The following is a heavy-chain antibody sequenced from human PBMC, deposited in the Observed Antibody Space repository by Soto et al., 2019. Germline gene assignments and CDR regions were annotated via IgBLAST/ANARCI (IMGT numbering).Heavy chain of an antibody. CDR2: INQDGSEK. D-gene: IGHD2-15*01. J-gene: IGHJ4*02. CDR1: GFTFSNYW. Sequence: EMQLVESGGGLVQPGGSLRLSCAPSGFTFSNYWMSWVRQAPGKGLEWVANINQDGSEKYYVDSVKGRFTISRDNAKNSLYLQMNSLRVEDTAVYYCARGGKIGVQVAATWGRGTLVTVSS. V-gene: IGHV3-7*01. CDR3: ARGGKIGVQVAAT.